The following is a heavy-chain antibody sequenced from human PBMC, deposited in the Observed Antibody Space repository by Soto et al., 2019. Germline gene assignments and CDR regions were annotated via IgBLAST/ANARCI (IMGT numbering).Heavy chain of an antibody. Sequence: QVQLQESGPGLVKASQTLSLICSVSGESISSGGYYWSWIRHHPGKGLEWIGYIYDSESAYYNPSLQSRVTISMDTSKNHFAMKLSSVTAADTAVYYCARASSSSSAADYWGQGTLIPVSS. CDR2: IYDSESA. D-gene: IGHD6-6*01. V-gene: IGHV4-31*03. J-gene: IGHJ4*02. CDR3: ARASSSSSAADY. CDR1: GESISSGGYY.